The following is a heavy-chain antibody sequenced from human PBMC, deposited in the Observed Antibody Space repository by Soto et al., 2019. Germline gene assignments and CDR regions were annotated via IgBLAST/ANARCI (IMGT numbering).Heavy chain of an antibody. CDR2: ISAYNVNT. Sequence: QVQLVQSGAEVKKPGASVKVSCKPSGYTFTSYGISWVRQAPGQGLEGMRWISAYNVNTNYAQKLQGIATMTTDTTTSTAYMELRSLRSDDTAVYYCARDIAAAGTWRDYWGQGTLVTVSS. J-gene: IGHJ4*02. V-gene: IGHV1-18*04. D-gene: IGHD6-13*01. CDR1: GYTFTSYG. CDR3: ARDIAAAGTWRDY.